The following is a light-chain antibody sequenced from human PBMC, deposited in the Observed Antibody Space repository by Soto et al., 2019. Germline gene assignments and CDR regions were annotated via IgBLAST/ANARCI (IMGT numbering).Light chain of an antibody. V-gene: IGLV2-14*01. J-gene: IGLJ1*01. CDR1: SRDVGIYNY. Sequence: QSVLTQPASVSGSPGQSITISCTGTSRDVGIYNYVSWYQHHPGKAPKLLIYEVSNRPSGVSDRFSGSKSGNTASLTVSGLQAEDEADYYCSSYAGSSNVFGTGTKVTVL. CDR3: SSYAGSSNV. CDR2: EVS.